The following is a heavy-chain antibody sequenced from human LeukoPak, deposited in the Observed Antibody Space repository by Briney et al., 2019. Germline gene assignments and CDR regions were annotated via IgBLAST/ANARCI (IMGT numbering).Heavy chain of an antibody. Sequence: GGSLRLSCAASGFIFSVYWMQWVRQAPGKGPVWVSRIKTDGSITDYEDFVKGRFTISRDNAKNTLYLQMNSLRAEDTAVYYCAKDFGSGSYRTFDYWGQGTLVTVSS. V-gene: IGHV3-74*01. J-gene: IGHJ4*02. CDR2: IKTDGSIT. CDR1: GFIFSVYW. CDR3: AKDFGSGSYRTFDY. D-gene: IGHD3-10*01.